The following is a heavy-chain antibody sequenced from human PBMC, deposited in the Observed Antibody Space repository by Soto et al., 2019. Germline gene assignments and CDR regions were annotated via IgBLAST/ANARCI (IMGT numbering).Heavy chain of an antibody. Sequence: PGESLKISCKGSGYSFTSYWIGWVRQMPGKSLEWMGIIYPGDSDTRYSPSFQGQVTISADKSISTAYLQWSSLKASDTAMYYCARQWGGYYDSSGYYGFDALDIWGQGTMVTVSS. J-gene: IGHJ3*02. V-gene: IGHV5-51*01. D-gene: IGHD3-22*01. CDR2: IYPGDSDT. CDR1: GYSFTSYW. CDR3: ARQWGGYYDSSGYYGFDALDI.